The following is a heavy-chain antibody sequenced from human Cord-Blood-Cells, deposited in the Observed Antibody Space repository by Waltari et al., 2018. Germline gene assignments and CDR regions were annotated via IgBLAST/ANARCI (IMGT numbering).Heavy chain of an antibody. Sequence: QVQLVESGGGVVQPGRSLRLSCAASGFPFSSYGMHWVRQAPGKGLEWVAVRSYDGSNKYYADSVKGRFTISRDNSKNTLYLQMNSLRAEDTAVYYCAKEGGATTDAFDIWGQGTMVTVSS. CDR2: RSYDGSNK. CDR3: AKEGGATTDAFDI. CDR1: GFPFSSYG. V-gene: IGHV3-30*18. D-gene: IGHD1-26*01. J-gene: IGHJ3*02.